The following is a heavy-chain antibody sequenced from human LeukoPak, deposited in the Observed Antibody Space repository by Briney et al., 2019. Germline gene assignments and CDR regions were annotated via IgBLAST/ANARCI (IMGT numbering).Heavy chain of an antibody. Sequence: PGRSLRLSCAASGFTFSRYGMHWVRQAPGKGLEWVAVIWYDGSNKYYADSVKGRFTISRDNSKNTLYLQMNSLRAEDTAVYYCARDGPGRFLEWIFDYWGQGTLVTVSS. J-gene: IGHJ4*02. CDR2: IWYDGSNK. V-gene: IGHV3-33*01. D-gene: IGHD3-3*01. CDR1: GFTFSRYG. CDR3: ARDGPGRFLEWIFDY.